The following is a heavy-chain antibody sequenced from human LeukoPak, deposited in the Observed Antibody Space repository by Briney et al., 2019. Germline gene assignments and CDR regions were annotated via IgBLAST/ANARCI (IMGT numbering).Heavy chain of an antibody. CDR1: GFTFSSYS. D-gene: IGHD6-19*01. CDR2: ISSSSSYI. Sequence: PGGSLRLSCAASGFTFSSYSMNWVRQAPGKGLEWVSSISSSSSYIYYADSVKGRFTISRDNAKNSLYLQMNSLRAEDTAVYYCAKIRGVRSVVAGTRDAFDIWGQGTMVTVSS. V-gene: IGHV3-21*01. CDR3: AKIRGVRSVVAGTRDAFDI. J-gene: IGHJ3*02.